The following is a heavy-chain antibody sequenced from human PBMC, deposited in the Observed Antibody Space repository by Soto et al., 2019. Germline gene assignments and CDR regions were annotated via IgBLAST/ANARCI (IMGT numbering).Heavy chain of an antibody. J-gene: IGHJ4*02. V-gene: IGHV4-59*01. CDR2: TYHRGST. CDR1: GVSISSYF. CDR3: ARIGGYHGPLDY. D-gene: IGHD2-15*01. Sequence: SETLSLTCSVSGVSISSYFWSWIRQPPGRGLEWIGYTYHRGSTNYSPSLKSRVAISLDTSENQFSLKVSSVTAADTAVYYCARIGGYHGPLDYWGQGTPVTVSA.